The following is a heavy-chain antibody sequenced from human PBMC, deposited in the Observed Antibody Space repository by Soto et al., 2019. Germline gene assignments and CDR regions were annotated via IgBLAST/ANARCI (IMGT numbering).Heavy chain of an antibody. CDR3: ARAAGAWLPRWYFDY. D-gene: IGHD5-12*01. Sequence: SETLFLTCTVSGGSISSYYWSWIRQPPGKGLEWIGYIYYSGSTNYNPSLKSRVTISVDTSKNQFSLKLSSVTAADTAVYYCARAAGAWLPRWYFDYWGQGTLVTAPQ. V-gene: IGHV4-59*01. J-gene: IGHJ4*02. CDR1: GGSISSYY. CDR2: IYYSGST.